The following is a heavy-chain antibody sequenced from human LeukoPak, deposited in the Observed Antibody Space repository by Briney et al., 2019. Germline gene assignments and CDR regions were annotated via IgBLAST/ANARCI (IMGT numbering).Heavy chain of an antibody. V-gene: IGHV1-8*01. CDR2: MNPNSGNT. J-gene: IGHJ5*02. Sequence: ASVKVSCKAPGYTFTSYDINLVRQATGQGLEWMGWMNPNSGNTGYAQKFQGRVTMTRNTSISTAYMELSSLRSEDTAVYYCARGRWSSRPVHLFDPWGQGTLVTVSS. CDR1: GYTFTSYD. D-gene: IGHD2-15*01. CDR3: ARGRWSSRPVHLFDP.